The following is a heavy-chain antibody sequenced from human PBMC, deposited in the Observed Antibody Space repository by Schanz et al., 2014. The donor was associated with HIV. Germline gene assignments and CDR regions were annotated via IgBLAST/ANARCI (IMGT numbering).Heavy chain of an antibody. CDR1: GHTSTNYG. V-gene: IGHV1-18*01. CDR3: ARGLGY. J-gene: IGHJ4*02. Sequence: QVQLVQSGAEVKKPGASVKVSCKASGHTSTNYGITWVRQAPGQGLEWMAWISANNGNTYYAQKVQGRVSMATDTSTNTAYMELRSLRSDDTAVYYCARGLGYWGQGTLVTVSS. CDR2: ISANNGNT.